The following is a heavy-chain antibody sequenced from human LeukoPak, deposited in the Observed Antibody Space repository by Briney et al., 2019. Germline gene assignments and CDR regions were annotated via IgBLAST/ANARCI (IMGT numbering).Heavy chain of an antibody. D-gene: IGHD5-18*01. Sequence: ASVKVSCKASGYTFTSYGISWVRQAPGQGLEWMGWISAYNGNTNYAQKLQGRVTMTTDTSTSTAYMELRSLRSDDTAVYYCARGGPDRAMVLFDAFDIWGQGTMVTVSS. V-gene: IGHV1-18*01. CDR1: GYTFTSYG. J-gene: IGHJ3*02. CDR2: ISAYNGNT. CDR3: ARGGPDRAMVLFDAFDI.